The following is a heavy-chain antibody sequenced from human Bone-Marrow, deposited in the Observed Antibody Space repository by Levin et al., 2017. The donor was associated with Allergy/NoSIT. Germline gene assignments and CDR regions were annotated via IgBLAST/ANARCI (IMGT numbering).Heavy chain of an antibody. J-gene: IGHJ4*02. CDR2: YDPEDGET. V-gene: IGHV1-24*01. Sequence: ASVKVSCKVSGYSLSDLSMHWVRQAPGKGLEWMGGYDPEDGETVYAQKFQGRVTMTEDTSTDTAYMELSSLRSEDTAMYYCATDSTMTIIRPPAYWGQGTLVTVSS. CDR3: ATDSTMTIIRPPAY. CDR1: GYSLSDLS. D-gene: IGHD4/OR15-4a*01.